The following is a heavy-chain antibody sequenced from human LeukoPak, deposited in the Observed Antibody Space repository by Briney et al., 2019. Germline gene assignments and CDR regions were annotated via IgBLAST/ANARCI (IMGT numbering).Heavy chain of an antibody. V-gene: IGHV3-23*01. CDR3: AKDLGDGQLWLHY. Sequence: GGSLRLSCAASGFTFSSYAMSWVRQAPGKGLEWVSAISGSGGSTYYADSVKGRFAISRDNSKNTLYLQMNSLRAEDTAVYYCAKDLGDGQLWLHYWGQGTLVTVSS. CDR1: GFTFSSYA. D-gene: IGHD5-18*01. CDR2: ISGSGGST. J-gene: IGHJ4*02.